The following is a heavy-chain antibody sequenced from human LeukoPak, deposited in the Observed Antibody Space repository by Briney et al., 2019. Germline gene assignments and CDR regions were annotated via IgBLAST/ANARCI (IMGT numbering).Heavy chain of an antibody. J-gene: IGHJ4*02. CDR3: ASLPYDFWSGYWPFALDY. V-gene: IGHV3-30*02. Sequence: GGSLRLSCAASGFTFSSYWMSWVRQAPGKGLEWVAFIRYDGSNKYYADSVKGRSTISRDNSKNTLYLQMNSLRAEDTAVYYCASLPYDFWSGYWPFALDYWGQGTLVTVSS. CDR2: IRYDGSNK. CDR1: GFTFSSYW. D-gene: IGHD3-3*01.